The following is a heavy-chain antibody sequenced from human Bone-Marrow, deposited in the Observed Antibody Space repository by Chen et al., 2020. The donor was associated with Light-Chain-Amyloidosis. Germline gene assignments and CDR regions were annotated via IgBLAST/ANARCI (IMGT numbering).Heavy chain of an antibody. CDR2: IYYSGST. Sequence: QVQLQESGPGLVKPSQTLSLTCTVSGGCISSGGYYWSWIRQHPGKGLEWIGYIYYSGSTYYNPSLKSRVTISVDTSKNQFSLKLSSVTAADTAVYYCARDLHCSSTSCSWFDPWGQGTLVTVSS. D-gene: IGHD2-2*01. J-gene: IGHJ5*02. CDR3: ARDLHCSSTSCSWFDP. CDR1: GGCISSGGYY. V-gene: IGHV4-31*03.